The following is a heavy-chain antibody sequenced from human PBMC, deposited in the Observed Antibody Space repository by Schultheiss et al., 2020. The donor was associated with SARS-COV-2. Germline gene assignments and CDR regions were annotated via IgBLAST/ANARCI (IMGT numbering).Heavy chain of an antibody. D-gene: IGHD3-16*02. V-gene: IGHV1-18*01. CDR2: ISAYNGNT. Sequence: ASVKVSCKASGYTFTSYGISWVRQAPGQGLEWMGWISAYNGNTNYAQKLQGRVTMTTDTSTSTAYMELRSLRSDDTAVYYCARDGNDYIWGSYRSFDYWGQGTLVTVSS. CDR3: ARDGNDYIWGSYRSFDY. CDR1: GYTFTSYG. J-gene: IGHJ4*02.